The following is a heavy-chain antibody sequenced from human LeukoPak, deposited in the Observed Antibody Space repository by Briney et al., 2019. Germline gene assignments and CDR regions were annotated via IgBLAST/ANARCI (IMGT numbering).Heavy chain of an antibody. Sequence: SETLSLTCTVSGGSISNYYWTWIRQPPGKGLEWIAYIYYSGGTNYNPSLKSRVTISVDTSKNQFSLKLSSVTAADTAVYYCARGDVDYYDGSGYYSTKNQYYFDYWGQGILVTVSS. D-gene: IGHD3-22*01. V-gene: IGHV4-59*01. CDR2: IYYSGGT. CDR3: ARGDVDYYDGSGYYSTKNQYYFDY. J-gene: IGHJ4*02. CDR1: GGSISNYY.